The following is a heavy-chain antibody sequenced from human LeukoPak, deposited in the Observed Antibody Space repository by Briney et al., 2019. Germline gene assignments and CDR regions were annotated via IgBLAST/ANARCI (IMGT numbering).Heavy chain of an antibody. Sequence: PGRSLRLSCAASGFTFSSYAMHWVRQAPGKGLEWVAVISYDGSNKYYADSVKGRFTTSRDNSKNTLYLQMNSLRAEDTAVYYCASGAQALYYYDSSGYHPFNYWGQGTLVTVSS. CDR2: ISYDGSNK. V-gene: IGHV3-30*04. CDR3: ASGAQALYYYDSSGYHPFNY. D-gene: IGHD3-22*01. CDR1: GFTFSSYA. J-gene: IGHJ4*02.